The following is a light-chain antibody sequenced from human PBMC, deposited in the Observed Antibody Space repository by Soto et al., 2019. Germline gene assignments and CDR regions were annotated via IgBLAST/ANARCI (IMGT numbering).Light chain of an antibody. J-gene: IGLJ3*02. CDR2: EAT. V-gene: IGLV2-23*01. CDR1: SSDIGTYNL. Sequence: QSALTQPASVSGSPGQSITISCTGTSSDIGTYNLVSWYQQHPGKAPKLIIYEATKRPSGVSNRFSGSKSGNTASLTISGLQTEDEADYYCRSYAGGSTLVFGGGTKVTVL. CDR3: RSYAGGSTLV.